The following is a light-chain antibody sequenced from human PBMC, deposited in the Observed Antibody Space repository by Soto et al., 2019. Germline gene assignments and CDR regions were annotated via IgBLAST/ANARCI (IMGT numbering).Light chain of an antibody. CDR3: QQYSSSPLT. J-gene: IGKJ4*01. CDR2: GES. Sequence: EIVLTQSPGTLSLSPGERATLSCRASQSVTSSYLAWYQQKPGQAPSLLIDGESSTAAGIPDRLCGSGSGTDFNLTISSLVPEDVAVDYCQQYSSSPLTFGGGTKVEIK. V-gene: IGKV3-20*01. CDR1: QSVTSSY.